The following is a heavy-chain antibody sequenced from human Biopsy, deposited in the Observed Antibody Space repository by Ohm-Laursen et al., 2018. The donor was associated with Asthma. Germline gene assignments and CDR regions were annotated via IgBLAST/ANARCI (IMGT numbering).Heavy chain of an antibody. CDR2: ISYDGRRA. D-gene: IGHD3-22*01. J-gene: IGHJ3*01. V-gene: IGHV3-23*01. CDR1: AFTFGGYD. Sequence: SLTLSFTSAAFAFTFGGYDMSREAPATGQELESVPAISYDGRRAHDPDSFRGRFTISRDNSRDTLYLQMRSLRADDTAVYYCVKDTVEGRRVYYTFDVWGQGTKVTVSS. CDR3: VKDTVEGRRVYYTFDV.